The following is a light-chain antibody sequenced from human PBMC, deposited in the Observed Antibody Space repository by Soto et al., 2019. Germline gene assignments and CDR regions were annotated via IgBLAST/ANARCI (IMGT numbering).Light chain of an antibody. Sequence: QSALTQPASVSGSPGQSITISCTGTSSDVGGYNYVSWYQQHPGKAPKLMIYDVSNRPSGVSNRFSGSKSGNTASLTISGLQAEDEAVYYCSSYTSSSMGYVFGTGTKLTVL. V-gene: IGLV2-14*01. J-gene: IGLJ1*01. CDR3: SSYTSSSMGYV. CDR1: SSDVGGYNY. CDR2: DVS.